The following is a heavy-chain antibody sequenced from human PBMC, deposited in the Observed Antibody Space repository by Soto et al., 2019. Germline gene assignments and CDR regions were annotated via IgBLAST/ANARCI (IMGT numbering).Heavy chain of an antibody. CDR3: ARVGGYDPYDAFDI. D-gene: IGHD5-12*01. J-gene: IGHJ3*02. Sequence: VQLVESGGCVVQPGRSLRLSCAASGFTFSSYGMHWVRQAPGKGLEWVAVIWYDGSNKYYADSVKGRFTISRDNSKNTLYLQMNSLRAEDTAVYYCARVGGYDPYDAFDIWGQGTMVTVSS. CDR2: IWYDGSNK. CDR1: GFTFSSYG. V-gene: IGHV3-33*01.